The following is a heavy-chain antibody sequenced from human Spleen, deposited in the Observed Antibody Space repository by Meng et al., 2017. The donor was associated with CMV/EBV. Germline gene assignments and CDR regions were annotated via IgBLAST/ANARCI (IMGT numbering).Heavy chain of an antibody. CDR2: INPYSDTT. J-gene: IGHJ5*02. D-gene: IGHD3-3*01. V-gene: IGHV1-46*01. Sequence: ASVKVSCKASGYTFSTHYMHWVRQAPGQGLEWMGIINPYSDTTRYAEKFQGRVTMTGDTSTSTVYMELSSLRSEDTAVYYCARGPINTIFGMIRLSWFEPWGQGTPVTVSS. CDR1: GYTFSTHY. CDR3: ARGPINTIFGMIRLSWFEP.